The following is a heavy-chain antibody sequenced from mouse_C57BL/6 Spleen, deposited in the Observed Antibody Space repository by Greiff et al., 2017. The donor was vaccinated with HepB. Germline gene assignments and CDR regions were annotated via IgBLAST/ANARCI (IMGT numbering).Heavy chain of an antibody. CDR3: ASQTEDAMDY. Sequence: LVEPGGGLVQPGGSLGLSSAAAGVTITEYYISCVRQPTGKELEWLGFISNKANGYTTEYSASVKGRFTISRDNSQSSLYLQMNDLRAEDSATYYCASQTEDAMDYWGQGTSVTVSS. V-gene: IGHV7-3*01. CDR2: ISNKANGYTT. CDR1: GVTITEYY. J-gene: IGHJ4*01.